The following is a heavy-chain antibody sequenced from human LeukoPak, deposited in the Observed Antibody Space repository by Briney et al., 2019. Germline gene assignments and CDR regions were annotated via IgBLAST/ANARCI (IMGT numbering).Heavy chain of an antibody. J-gene: IGHJ4*02. CDR2: IYTSGST. Sequence: PSQTLSLTCTVSGCSISSGSYYWSWIPQPAGKGLEWIGRIYTSGSTNYNTSRKSRVTISVDTSKNQCSLKLSSVTAADTAVYYCASRYYGGNSVDYWGQGTLVTVSS. V-gene: IGHV4-61*02. D-gene: IGHD4-23*01. CDR1: GCSISSGSYY. CDR3: ASRYYGGNSVDY.